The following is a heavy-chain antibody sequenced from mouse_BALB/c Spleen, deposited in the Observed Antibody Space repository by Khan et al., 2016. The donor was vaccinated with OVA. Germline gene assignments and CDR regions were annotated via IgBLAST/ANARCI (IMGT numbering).Heavy chain of an antibody. CDR1: GYSITSDYA. CDR2: ISYSGST. J-gene: IGHJ4*01. Sequence: EVQLQESGPGLVKPSQSLSLTCTVTGYSITSDYAWNWIRQFPGNKLEWMGYISYSGSTTYNPSPKSLISITRDTSKNQFFLQLNSVTTEDTATYCCASELGRYYAMDYWGQGTSVTVSS. V-gene: IGHV3-2*02. D-gene: IGHD4-1*01. CDR3: ASELGRYYAMDY.